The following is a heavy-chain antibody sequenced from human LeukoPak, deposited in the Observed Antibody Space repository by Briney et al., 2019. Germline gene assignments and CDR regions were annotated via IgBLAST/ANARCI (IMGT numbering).Heavy chain of an antibody. CDR2: ISSSSSYI. CDR1: GFTFSSYS. D-gene: IGHD1-26*01. V-gene: IGHV3-21*01. CDR3: ARGLSGSYFYFDY. Sequence: GGSLRLSCAASGFTFSSYSMNWVRQAPGRGLEWVSSISSSSSYIYYADSVKGRFTISRDNAKNSLYLQMNSLRAEDTAVYYCARGLSGSYFYFDYWGQGTLVTVSS. J-gene: IGHJ4*02.